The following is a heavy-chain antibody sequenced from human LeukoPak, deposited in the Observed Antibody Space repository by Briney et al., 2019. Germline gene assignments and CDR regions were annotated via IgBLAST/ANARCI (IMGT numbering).Heavy chain of an antibody. J-gene: IGHJ4*02. CDR3: AKGGGTGYSSSWYSN. V-gene: IGHV3-53*05. D-gene: IGHD6-13*01. Sequence: GGSLRLSCAASGGIVSSNYMSWVRQAPGKGLEWVSVIYSEGTTYYADSVKGRFTFSRDDPKNTLYLQMNSLRPEDTAVYYCAKGGGTGYSSSWYSNWGQGTLVTVSS. CDR2: IYSEGTT. CDR1: GGIVSSNY.